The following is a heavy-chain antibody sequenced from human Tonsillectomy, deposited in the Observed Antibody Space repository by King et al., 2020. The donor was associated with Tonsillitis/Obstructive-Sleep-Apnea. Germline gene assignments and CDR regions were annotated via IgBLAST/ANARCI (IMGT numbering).Heavy chain of an antibody. CDR1: GFTFSSYS. CDR3: ARALSLSEYYYDSSGYQDLDY. Sequence: DVQLVESGGGLVKPGGSLRLSCAASGFTFSSYSMNWVRQAPGKGLEWVSSISSSSSYIYYADSVKGRFTISRDNAKNSLYLQMNSLRAEDTAVYYCARALSLSEYYYDSSGYQDLDYWGQGTLVTVSS. D-gene: IGHD3-22*01. J-gene: IGHJ4*02. V-gene: IGHV3-21*01. CDR2: ISSSSSYI.